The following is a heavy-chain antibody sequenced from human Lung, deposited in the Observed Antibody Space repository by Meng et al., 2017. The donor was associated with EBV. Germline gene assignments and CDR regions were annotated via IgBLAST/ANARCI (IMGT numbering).Heavy chain of an antibody. V-gene: IGHV1-8*01. CDR3: ATGVADFEY. Sequence: QVQRGQAGAEVKKPGATVKGSCKASGYTFTSYDINWVRQGTGQGLEWMGWMNPNRGTTGYAQKFQGRVTMTRNISKSTAYMDLSSLRSEDTAVYYCATGVADFEYWGQGTLVTVSS. J-gene: IGHJ4*02. CDR1: GYTFTSYD. D-gene: IGHD6-19*01. CDR2: MNPNRGTT.